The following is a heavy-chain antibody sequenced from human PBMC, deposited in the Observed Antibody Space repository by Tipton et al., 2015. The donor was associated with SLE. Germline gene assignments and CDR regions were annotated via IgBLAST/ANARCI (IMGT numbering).Heavy chain of an antibody. CDR1: GGSISSSSYY. J-gene: IGHJ4*02. D-gene: IGHD2-15*01. CDR2: IYYSGST. Sequence: TLSLTCTVSGGSISSSSYYWGWIRQPPGKGLEWIGSIYYSGSTYYNPSLKSRVTISVDTSKNRFSLKLSSVTAADTAGYYCARGAGSSGDFDYWGQGTLVTVSS. CDR3: ARGAGSSGDFDY. V-gene: IGHV4-39*07.